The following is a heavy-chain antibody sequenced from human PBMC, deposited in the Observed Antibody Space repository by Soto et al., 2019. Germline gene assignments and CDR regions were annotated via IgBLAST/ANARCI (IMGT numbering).Heavy chain of an antibody. CDR1: VFTFSSYS. V-gene: IGHV3-21*01. D-gene: IGHD6-19*01. J-gene: IGHJ3*02. Sequence: GGSLRLSCAASVFTFSSYSMDWVRQAPGKGLEWVSSISSSSSYIYYADSVKGRFTISRDNAKNSLYLQMNSLRAEDTAVYYCASTSSGFAFDIWGQGTMVTVSS. CDR3: ASTSSGFAFDI. CDR2: ISSSSSYI.